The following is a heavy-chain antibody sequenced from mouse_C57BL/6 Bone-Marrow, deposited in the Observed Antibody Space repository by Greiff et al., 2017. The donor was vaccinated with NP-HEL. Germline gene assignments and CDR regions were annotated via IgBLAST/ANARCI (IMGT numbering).Heavy chain of an antibody. CDR1: GFTFSDYG. J-gene: IGHJ4*01. V-gene: IGHV5-15*01. CDR3: ARHDNYYGAMDY. CDR2: ISNLAYSI. D-gene: IGHD1-1*01. Sequence: DVKLQESGGGLVQPGGSLKLSCAASGFTFSDYGMAWVRQAPRKGPEWVAFISNLAYSIYYADTVTGRFTISRENAKNTLYLEMSSLRSEDTAMYYCARHDNYYGAMDYWGQGTSVTVSS.